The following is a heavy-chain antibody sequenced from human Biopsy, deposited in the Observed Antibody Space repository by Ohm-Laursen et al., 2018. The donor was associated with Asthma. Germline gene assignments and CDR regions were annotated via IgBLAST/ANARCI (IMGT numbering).Heavy chain of an antibody. V-gene: IGHV3-30-3*01. Sequence: GESLRISCKASRFTYEMHWVRQAPGKGLEWVAVISYDGSSIYYADSVKGRFTISRDNSKNTLSLQMNSLTAEDTAVYYCAREGVAGTHIEDWGQGTLVTVSS. J-gene: IGHJ4*02. CDR1: RFTYE. CDR3: AREGVAGTHIED. CDR2: ISYDGSSI. D-gene: IGHD6-19*01.